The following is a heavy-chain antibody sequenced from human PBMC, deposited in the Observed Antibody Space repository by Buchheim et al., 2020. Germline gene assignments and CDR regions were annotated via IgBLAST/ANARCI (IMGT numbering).Heavy chain of an antibody. CDR2: INIQGTEK. CDR3: VRDLRGGPLFDS. D-gene: IGHD3-10*01. V-gene: IGHV3-7*01. CDR1: GFSFSTYW. J-gene: IGHJ4*02. Sequence: EVQLVESGGGLVQPGGSLRLSCAASGFSFSTYWMTWVRQAPGKGPEWVANINIQGTEKNYLASVRGRFSISRDNAKNSVYLQMNSLTAEDTAVYYCVRDLRGGPLFDSWGQGT.